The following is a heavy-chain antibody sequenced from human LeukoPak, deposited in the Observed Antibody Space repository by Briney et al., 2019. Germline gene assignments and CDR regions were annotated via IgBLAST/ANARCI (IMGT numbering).Heavy chain of an antibody. CDR3: AKDRAYSGSYRGPFDY. V-gene: IGHV3-23*01. Sequence: QPGGSLRLSCAASGFTFSSYAMSWVRQAPGKGLEWVSAISGSGGSTYYADPVKGRFTISRDNSKNTLYLQMNSLRAEDTAVYYCAKDRAYSGSYRGPFDYWGQGTLVTVSS. CDR1: GFTFSSYA. D-gene: IGHD1-26*01. CDR2: ISGSGGST. J-gene: IGHJ4*02.